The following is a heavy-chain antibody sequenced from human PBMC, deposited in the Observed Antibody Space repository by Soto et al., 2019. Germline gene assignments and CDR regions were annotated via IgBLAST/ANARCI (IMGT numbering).Heavy chain of an antibody. D-gene: IGHD6-13*01. Sequence: QVQLVESGGGVVQPGRSLRLSCAASEFTFSSYGMHWVRQAPGRGLEWVAVISYDGSNTYYADSVRGRFTISRDNSKNTRDLHRTSLRPEHTAVYYCARDKAMMAASGWFAPWGQGDLVTVSS. J-gene: IGHJ5*02. CDR3: ARDKAMMAASGWFAP. V-gene: IGHV3-30*03. CDR1: EFTFSSYG. CDR2: ISYDGSNT.